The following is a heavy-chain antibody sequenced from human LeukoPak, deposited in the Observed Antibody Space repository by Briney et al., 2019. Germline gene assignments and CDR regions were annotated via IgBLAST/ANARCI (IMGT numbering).Heavy chain of an antibody. CDR1: GFTFSSYA. J-gene: IGHJ3*02. CDR2: ISYDGSNK. V-gene: IGHV3-30*04. CDR3: AGGYYYDSSGYWSARLSDAFDI. Sequence: GGSLRLSCAASGFTFSSYAMHWVRQAPGKGLEWVAVISYDGSNKYYADSVKGRFTISRDNSKNTLYLQMNSLRAEDTAVYYCAGGYYYDSSGYWSARLSDAFDIWGQGTMVTVSS. D-gene: IGHD3-22*01.